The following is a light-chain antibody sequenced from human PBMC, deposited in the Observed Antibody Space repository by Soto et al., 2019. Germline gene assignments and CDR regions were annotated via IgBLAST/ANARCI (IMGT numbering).Light chain of an antibody. CDR2: ADD. J-gene: IGLJ3*02. V-gene: IGLV1-47*01. CDR1: TSNVGLNY. Sequence: QAVVTQPPSASGTPGQGVTFSCSGSTSNVGLNYVYWYQQRPGMAPKLLMYADDHRPSGVPERFSASKSGASASLAISGLQSEDEGDYYCAVWDSSLSGWVLGGGTKLTVL. CDR3: AVWDSSLSGWV.